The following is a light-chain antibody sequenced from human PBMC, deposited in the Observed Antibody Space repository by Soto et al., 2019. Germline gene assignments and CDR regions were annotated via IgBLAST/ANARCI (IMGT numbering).Light chain of an antibody. CDR1: NSNDGSNT. Sequence: QLVLTQPPSVSGTPGQRITISCSGSNSNDGSNTVNWYQQLPGAAPKLLMYTDNQRPSRVPDRFSGSKSGTAASLAISGLLSEDEAEYYCAAWDDGLRAVVFGGGTKVTVL. J-gene: IGLJ2*01. V-gene: IGLV1-44*01. CDR2: TDN. CDR3: AAWDDGLRAVV.